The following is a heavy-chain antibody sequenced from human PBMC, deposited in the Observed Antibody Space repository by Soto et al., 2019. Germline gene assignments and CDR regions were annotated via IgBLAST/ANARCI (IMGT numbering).Heavy chain of an antibody. CDR3: AKIFGSFDEHFEA. CDR2: IYYTVTT. CDR1: GGFITSQKYY. J-gene: IGHJ4*02. D-gene: IGHD2-15*01. V-gene: IGHV4-39*01. Sequence: QLQLQASGPGLGKPSETLALTCTVSGGFITSQKYYWGWIRQPPGKGLERVGSIYYTVTTYYSPPLQSRATISVDTSKNQFSLRLTSVTASDTAVYYCAKIFGSFDEHFEAWGQGMLVTVSS.